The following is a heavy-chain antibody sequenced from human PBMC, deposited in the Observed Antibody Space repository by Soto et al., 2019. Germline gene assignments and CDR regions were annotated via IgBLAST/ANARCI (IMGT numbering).Heavy chain of an antibody. Sequence: EVQLLESGGGLVQPGGSLRLSCAASGFTFSSYAMSWVRQAPGKGLEWVSAISGSGGSTYYADSVKGRFTISRDNSKNTLYLQMNSLRAEDTAVYYCAKEGLGYYDSSGYYQSILYYFDYWGQGTLVTVSS. J-gene: IGHJ4*02. D-gene: IGHD3-22*01. CDR2: ISGSGGST. CDR3: AKEGLGYYDSSGYYQSILYYFDY. CDR1: GFTFSSYA. V-gene: IGHV3-23*01.